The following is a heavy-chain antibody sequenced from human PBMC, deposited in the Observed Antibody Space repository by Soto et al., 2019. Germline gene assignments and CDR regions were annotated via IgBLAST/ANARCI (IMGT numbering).Heavy chain of an antibody. CDR3: ARDVRRVVYASDYYYYYYMDV. Sequence: ASVKVSCKASGYTFTFTNYTINWVRQAPGQGLEWMGWISGDNGNTNYAQNLQGRVTMTTDTSTSTAYMELRSLRSGDTAVYYCARDVRRVVYASDYYYYYYMDVWGKGTTVTVSS. J-gene: IGHJ6*03. D-gene: IGHD2-8*02. CDR1: GYTFTFTNYT. V-gene: IGHV1-18*01. CDR2: ISGDNGNT.